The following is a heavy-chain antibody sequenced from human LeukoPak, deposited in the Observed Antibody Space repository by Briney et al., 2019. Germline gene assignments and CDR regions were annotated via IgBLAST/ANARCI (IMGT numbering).Heavy chain of an antibody. CDR1: GFTVSSNY. Sequence: PGGSLRLSCAASGFTVSSNYMSWVRQAPGKGLEWVSSISSSSSYIYYADSVKGRFTISRDNAKNSLYLQMNSLRAEDTAVYYCARGPGPKSVTTAAFDIWGQGTMVTVSS. CDR2: ISSSSSYI. CDR3: ARGPGPKSVTTAAFDI. D-gene: IGHD4-11*01. V-gene: IGHV3-21*01. J-gene: IGHJ3*02.